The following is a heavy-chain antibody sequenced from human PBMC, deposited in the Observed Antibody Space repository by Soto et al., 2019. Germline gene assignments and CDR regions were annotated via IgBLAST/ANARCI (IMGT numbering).Heavy chain of an antibody. CDR2: IYYSGST. V-gene: IGHV4-39*01. J-gene: IGHJ4*02. CDR1: GGSISSSSYY. Sequence: TLSLTCTVSGGSISSSSYYWGWIRQPPGKGLEWIGSIYYSGSTYYNPSLKSRVTISVDTSKNQFSLKLSSVTAADTAVYYCARRGCGGDCYRPIRHYFDYWGRGTLVIVSA. D-gene: IGHD2-21*02. CDR3: ARRGCGGDCYRPIRHYFDY.